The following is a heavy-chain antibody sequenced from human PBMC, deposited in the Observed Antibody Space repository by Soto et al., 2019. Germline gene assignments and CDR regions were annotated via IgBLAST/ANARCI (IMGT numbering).Heavy chain of an antibody. J-gene: IGHJ4*02. D-gene: IGHD1-26*01. CDR1: GFTVSSNY. CDR2: IYSGGST. Sequence: EVQLVESGGGLSQPGGSLRLSCATSGFTVSSNYMSWVRQAPGKGLEWVSVIYSGGSTYYADSVKGRFTISRDNSKNTLYLQMNSLRAEDTAVYYCARSPMGATYFDYWGQGTLVTVSS. V-gene: IGHV3-53*01. CDR3: ARSPMGATYFDY.